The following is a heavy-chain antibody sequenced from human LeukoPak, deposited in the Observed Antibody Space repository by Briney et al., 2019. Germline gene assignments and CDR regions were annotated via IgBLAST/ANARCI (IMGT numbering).Heavy chain of an antibody. J-gene: IGHJ5*02. CDR2: IIPILGIA. D-gene: IGHD3-10*01. V-gene: IGHV1-69*04. Sequence: GSSVKVSCKASGGTFSSYAISWVRQAPGQGLEWMGRIIPILGIANYAQKFQGRVTITADKSTSTAYMELSSLRSEDTAVYYCARVITMVRGVIAEAWFDPWGQGTLVTVSS. CDR3: ARVITMVRGVIAEAWFDP. CDR1: GGTFSSYA.